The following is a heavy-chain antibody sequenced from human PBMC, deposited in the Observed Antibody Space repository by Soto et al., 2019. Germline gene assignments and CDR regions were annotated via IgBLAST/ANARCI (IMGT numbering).Heavy chain of an antibody. V-gene: IGHV3-23*01. CDR2: ISGSGGVT. CDR3: AKVTDCGVSGCDDGIDI. D-gene: IGHD2-21*01. J-gene: IGHJ3*02. Sequence: EVQLLESGGGLAQPGGSLRLSCAASGFTFSSYSMNWVRQAPGKGLEWVSIISGSGGVTSYADSVKGRFTISRDNSKNSLFLKMRSLRDEDSAVYYCAKVTDCGVSGCDDGIDIWANGPLFTVS. CDR1: GFTFSSYS.